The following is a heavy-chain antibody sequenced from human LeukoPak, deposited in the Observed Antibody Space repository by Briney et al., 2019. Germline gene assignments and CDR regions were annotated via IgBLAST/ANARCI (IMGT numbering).Heavy chain of an antibody. D-gene: IGHD3-22*01. CDR2: INPSGGST. V-gene: IGHV1-46*01. Sequence: ASVKVSCKASGYTFTSYYMHWVPQAPGQGLEWMGIINPSGGSTSYAQKFQGRVTMTRDTSTSTVYMELSSLRSEDTAVYYCARAPGYYDSSGVFDYWGQGTLVTVSS. J-gene: IGHJ4*02. CDR1: GYTFTSYY. CDR3: ARAPGYYDSSGVFDY.